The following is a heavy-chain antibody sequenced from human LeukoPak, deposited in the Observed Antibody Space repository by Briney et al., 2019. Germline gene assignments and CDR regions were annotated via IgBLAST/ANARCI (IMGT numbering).Heavy chain of an antibody. CDR1: GFTFSSYS. Sequence: GGSLRLSCAASGFTFSSYSMNWVRQAPGKGLEWVSSISSSSSYIYSADSVKGRFTISRDNAKNSLYLQMNSLRAEDTAVYYCARGVNSGSYLVAFDIWGQGTMVTVSS. D-gene: IGHD1-26*01. CDR2: ISSSSSYI. V-gene: IGHV3-21*01. CDR3: ARGVNSGSYLVAFDI. J-gene: IGHJ3*02.